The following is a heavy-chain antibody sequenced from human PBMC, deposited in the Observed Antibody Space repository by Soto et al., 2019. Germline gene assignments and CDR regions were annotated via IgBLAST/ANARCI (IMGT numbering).Heavy chain of an antibody. D-gene: IGHD3-10*01. Sequence: HPGGSLRLSCAASGFNFHWYWMSWVRQAPGKGLEWLATIKTDASEKKYVDSVKGRFTVSRDNAKNSVYLQMDSLRSEDTAVCYSARASGYGPGNPVTHYLDYWGHGTLFTVSS. J-gene: IGHJ4*01. CDR1: GFNFHWYW. CDR3: ARASGYGPGNPVTHYLDY. CDR2: IKTDASEK. V-gene: IGHV3-7*01.